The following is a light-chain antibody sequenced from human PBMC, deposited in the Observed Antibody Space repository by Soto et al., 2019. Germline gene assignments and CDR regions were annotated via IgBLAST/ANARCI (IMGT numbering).Light chain of an antibody. CDR2: AAS. CDR1: QSISSY. CDR3: QQSYSTPLG. V-gene: IGKV1-39*01. Sequence: DIQMTQSPSSLSASVGDRVTITCRASQSISSYLNWYQQKPGKAPKLLIYAASSLQSGVPSRFSGSGSGTDFTLTISSLQPEDFATYYCQQSYSTPLGFGPETTVDIK. J-gene: IGKJ3*01.